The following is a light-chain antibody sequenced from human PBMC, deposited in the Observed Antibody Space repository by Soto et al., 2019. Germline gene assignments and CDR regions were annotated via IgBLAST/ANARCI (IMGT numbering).Light chain of an antibody. CDR3: ASWDDTLHGPV. V-gene: IGLV1-44*01. Sequence: HSVLTQPPSASATPGQRVTISCSGTTSNIGRNPVNWYQQLPGMAPKLLIYSYDQRPSGVPDRFSGSKSGTSASLAISGLQSEDEAAYYCASWDDTLHGPVFGGGTKLTVL. J-gene: IGLJ3*02. CDR2: SYD. CDR1: TSNIGRNP.